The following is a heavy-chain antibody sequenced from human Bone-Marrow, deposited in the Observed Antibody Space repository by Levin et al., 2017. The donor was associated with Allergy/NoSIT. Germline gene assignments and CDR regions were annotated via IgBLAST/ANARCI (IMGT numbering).Heavy chain of an antibody. V-gene: IGHV3-23*01. CDR1: GFTFNDYA. CDR3: AKDGGRYSSSSMGDY. D-gene: IGHD6-6*01. CDR2: ISGNGGST. Sequence: GESLKISCAASGFTFNDYAMSWVRQAPGKGLEWVSVISGNGGSTYYADSVKGRFTISRDNSKTTLYLQMNSLRAEDTALYYCAKDGGRYSSSSMGDYWGRGTLVTVSS. J-gene: IGHJ4*02.